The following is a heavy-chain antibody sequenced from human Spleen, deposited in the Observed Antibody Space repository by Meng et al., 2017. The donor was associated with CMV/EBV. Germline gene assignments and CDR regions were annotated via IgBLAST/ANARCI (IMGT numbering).Heavy chain of an antibody. V-gene: IGHV4-34*01. Sequence: QWQLQQWGAGLLTPSETLSLTCAVYGGSFSGYYWSWIRQPPGKGLEWIGEINHSGSTNYNPSLKSRVTMSVDTSKNQFSLKLSSVTAADTAVYYCAGGRWYYFDLWGRGTLVTVSS. CDR3: AGGRWYYFDL. D-gene: IGHD2-15*01. J-gene: IGHJ2*01. CDR1: GGSFSGYY. CDR2: INHSGST.